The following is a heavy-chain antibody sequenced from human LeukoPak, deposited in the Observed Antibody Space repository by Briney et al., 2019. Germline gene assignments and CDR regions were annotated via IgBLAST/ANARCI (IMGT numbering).Heavy chain of an antibody. J-gene: IGHJ4*02. Sequence: ASVKVSRKVSGYTLTELSMHWVRQAPAKALEWMGGFDPEDGETIYAQKFQGRVTMTEDTSTDTAYMELSSLRSEDTAVYYCATVFRITIFGVVLDYWGQGTLVTVSS. CDR3: ATVFRITIFGVVLDY. CDR1: GYTLTELS. CDR2: FDPEDGET. V-gene: IGHV1-24*01. D-gene: IGHD3-3*01.